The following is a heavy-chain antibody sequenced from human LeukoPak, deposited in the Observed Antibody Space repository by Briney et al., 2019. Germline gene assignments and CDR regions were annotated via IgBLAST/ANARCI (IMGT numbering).Heavy chain of an antibody. CDR1: GFTFSSYA. CDR2: TSGSGGST. Sequence: GGSLRLSCAASGFTFSSYAMSWVRQAPGKGLEWVSATSGSGGSTYYADSVKGRFTISRDNSKNTLYLQMNSLRAEDTAVYYCATRGYGSGSYYNHYFDYWGQGILVTVSS. D-gene: IGHD3-10*01. V-gene: IGHV3-23*01. CDR3: ATRGYGSGSYYNHYFDY. J-gene: IGHJ4*02.